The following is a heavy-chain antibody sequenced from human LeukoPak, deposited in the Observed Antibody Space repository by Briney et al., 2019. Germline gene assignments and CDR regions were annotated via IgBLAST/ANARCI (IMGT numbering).Heavy chain of an antibody. V-gene: IGHV4-4*09. J-gene: IGHJ6*03. CDR2: IYTSGST. CDR1: GGSISSYY. Sequence: SETLSLTCTVSGGSISSYYWSWIRQPPGKGLEWIGYIYTSGSTNYNPSLKSRVTISVDTSKNQFSLKLSSVTAADTAVYYCARRDGATAHLSSYYYYYMDVWGKGTTVTVSS. CDR3: ARRDGATAHLSSYYYYYMDV. D-gene: IGHD5-12*01.